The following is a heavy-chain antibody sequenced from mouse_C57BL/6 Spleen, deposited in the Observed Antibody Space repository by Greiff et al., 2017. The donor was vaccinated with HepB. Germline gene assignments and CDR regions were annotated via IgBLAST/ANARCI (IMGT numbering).Heavy chain of an antibody. V-gene: IGHV1-18*01. Sequence: EVQLQQSGPELVKPGASVKIPCTASGYTFTDYNMDWVKQSPGKSLEWIGYINPYNGGTIYNQKFKGKSTLTVDKSSSTDYMELRSLTSEDTAFYCCASASYYGSLAYWGQGTLVTVSA. CDR3: ASASYYGSLAY. D-gene: IGHD1-1*01. CDR2: INPYNGGT. CDR1: GYTFTDYN. J-gene: IGHJ3*01.